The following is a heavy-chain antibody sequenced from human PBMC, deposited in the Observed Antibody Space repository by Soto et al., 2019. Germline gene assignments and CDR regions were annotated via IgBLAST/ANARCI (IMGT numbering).Heavy chain of an antibody. CDR1: GFTFSSYA. CDR3: AKDSSIAAAGSSYYGMDV. J-gene: IGHJ6*02. Sequence: GGSLRLSCAASGFTFSSYAMSWVRQAPGKGLEWVSAISGSGGSTYYADSVKGRFTISRDNSKNTLYLQMNSLRAEDTAVYYCAKDSSIAAAGSSYYGMDVWGQGTTVTVSS. CDR2: ISGSGGST. V-gene: IGHV3-23*01. D-gene: IGHD6-13*01.